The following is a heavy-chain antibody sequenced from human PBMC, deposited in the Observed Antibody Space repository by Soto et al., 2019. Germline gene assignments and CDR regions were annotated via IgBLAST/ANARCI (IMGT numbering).Heavy chain of an antibody. V-gene: IGHV1-3*01. CDR1: GYTFTSYA. D-gene: IGHD6-13*01. J-gene: IGHJ6*03. CDR3: ARNFHSSSWYGYMDV. Sequence: QVQLVQSGAEVKKPGASVKVSCKASGYTFTSYAMHWVRQAPGQRLEWMGWINAGNGNTKYSQKFQGRVTITRDTSASTAYRELSSLRSEDTAVYYCARNFHSSSWYGYMDVWGKGTTVTVSS. CDR2: INAGNGNT.